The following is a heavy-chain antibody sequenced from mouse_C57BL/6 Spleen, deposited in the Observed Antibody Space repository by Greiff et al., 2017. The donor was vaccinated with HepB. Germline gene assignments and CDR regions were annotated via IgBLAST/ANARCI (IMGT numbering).Heavy chain of an antibody. J-gene: IGHJ2*01. CDR2: ISYDGSN. CDR3: ARDHYYGSSHDY. Sequence: EVQRVESGPGLVKPSQSLSLTCSVTGYSITSGYYWNWIRQFPGNKLEWMGYISYDGSNNYNPSLKNRISITRDTSKNQFFLKLNSVTTEDTATYYCARDHYYGSSHDYWGQGTTLTVSS. V-gene: IGHV3-6*01. D-gene: IGHD1-1*01. CDR1: GYSITSGYY.